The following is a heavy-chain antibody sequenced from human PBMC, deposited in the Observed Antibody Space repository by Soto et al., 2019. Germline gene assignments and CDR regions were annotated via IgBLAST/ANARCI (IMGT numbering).Heavy chain of an antibody. CDR2: IYYSGST. V-gene: IGHV4-59*01. Sequence: SETLSLTCTVSGGSISSYYWSWIRQPPGKGLEWIGYIYYSGSTNYNPSLKSRVTISVDTSKNQFSLKLSSVTAADTAVYYFAREYSRYDAWFDPWGQGTLVTVSS. CDR1: GGSISSYY. J-gene: IGHJ5*02. CDR3: AREYSRYDAWFDP. D-gene: IGHD5-12*01.